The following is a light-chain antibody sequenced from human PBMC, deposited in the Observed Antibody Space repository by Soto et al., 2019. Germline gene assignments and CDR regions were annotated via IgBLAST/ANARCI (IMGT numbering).Light chain of an antibody. Sequence: QSVLTQPHSVSAAPGQKVTISCSGSSSNIGGNSVSWYQQLPGTAPKLLIYDDNKRPSGIPDRFSGSKSGTSATLGITGFQTGDEADYYCGSWDSSLSAYVFGTGTNATV. CDR1: SSNIGGNS. CDR3: GSWDSSLSAYV. V-gene: IGLV1-51*01. CDR2: DDN. J-gene: IGLJ1*01.